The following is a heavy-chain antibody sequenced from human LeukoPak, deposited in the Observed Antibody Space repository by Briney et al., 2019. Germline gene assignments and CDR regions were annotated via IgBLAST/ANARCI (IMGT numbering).Heavy chain of an antibody. CDR3: ARVAWMGGNYFDY. Sequence: GGSLRLSCAASGFTFSDYYMSWIRQAPGKGLEWVSYISSSGSTIYYADSVKGRFTISRDNAKNSLHLQMNSLRAEDSAVYYCARVAWMGGNYFDYWGQGTLVTVSS. V-gene: IGHV3-11*04. CDR1: GFTFSDYY. J-gene: IGHJ4*02. CDR2: ISSSGSTI. D-gene: IGHD3-16*01.